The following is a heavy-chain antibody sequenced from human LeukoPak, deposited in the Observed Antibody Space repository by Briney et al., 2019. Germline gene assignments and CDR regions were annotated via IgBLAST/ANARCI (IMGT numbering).Heavy chain of an antibody. CDR2: IYYSGST. D-gene: IGHD2-21*02. J-gene: IGHJ6*02. V-gene: IGHV4-61*01. CDR1: GGSVSSGSNY. Sequence: SETLSLTCTVSGGSVSSGSNYWSWIRQPPGKGLEWIGSIYYSGSTNYNPSLKSRVTISVDTSKNQFSLKVSSVTAADTAVYYCARYCGGDCKNGMDLWGQGTTVTVSS. CDR3: ARYCGGDCKNGMDL.